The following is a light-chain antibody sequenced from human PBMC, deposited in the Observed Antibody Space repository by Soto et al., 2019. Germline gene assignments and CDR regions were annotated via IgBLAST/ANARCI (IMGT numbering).Light chain of an antibody. CDR3: CSYANGNTLL. CDR2: EVT. CDR1: SSDVGSYDL. Sequence: QSALTQPASVSGSPGQSITISGTGTSSDVGSYDLVSWYQHHPGTAPKLILYEVTKRPSGVSNRFSGSKSGNTASLTISGLQTEDDSHYYCCSYANGNTLLFGGGTKLTVL. V-gene: IGLV2-23*02. J-gene: IGLJ2*01.